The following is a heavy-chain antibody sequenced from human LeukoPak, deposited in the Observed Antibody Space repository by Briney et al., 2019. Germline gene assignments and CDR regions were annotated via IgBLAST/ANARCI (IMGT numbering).Heavy chain of an antibody. CDR3: ARDTRGYDYVWGIH. V-gene: IGHV3-21*01. D-gene: IGHD3-16*01. CDR1: GFTFSSYS. CDR2: ISSSSSYI. Sequence: GASPRLSCAPSGFTFSSYSMNWVRHAPGKGLAWVSSISSSSSYIYYADSVKGRFTISRDNAKNSLYLQMNSLRAEDTAVYYCARDTRGYDYVWGIHWGQGTLVTVSS. J-gene: IGHJ4*02.